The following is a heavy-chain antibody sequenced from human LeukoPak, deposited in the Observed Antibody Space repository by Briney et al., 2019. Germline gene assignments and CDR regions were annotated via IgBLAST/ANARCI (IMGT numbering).Heavy chain of an antibody. Sequence: GGSLRLSCAASGFTFSSYAMSWVRQAPGKGLEWVSAISGSSFGTFADSVKGRFTISRDNSNNTLHLQMNSLRTEDTAVYYCARGLPNYYGMDVWGQGTTVTVSS. CDR1: GFTFSSYA. J-gene: IGHJ6*02. CDR2: ISGSSFGT. CDR3: ARGLPNYYGMDV. V-gene: IGHV3-23*01.